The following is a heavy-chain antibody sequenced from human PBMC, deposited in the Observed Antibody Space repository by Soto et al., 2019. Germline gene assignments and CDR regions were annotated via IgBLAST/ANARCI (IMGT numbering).Heavy chain of an antibody. CDR1: GFTFDDYA. V-gene: IGHV3-9*01. CDR3: AKGASTTVFAFNDY. D-gene: IGHD4-17*01. J-gene: IGHJ4*02. CDR2: ISWNSGNL. Sequence: GESLRLSCAASGFTFDDYAMHWVRQGPGKGLEWVSSISWNSGNLGYADSVKGRFTISRDNAKNSLYLQMNSLRGEDTALYYCAKGASTTVFAFNDYWGQGTLVTVSS.